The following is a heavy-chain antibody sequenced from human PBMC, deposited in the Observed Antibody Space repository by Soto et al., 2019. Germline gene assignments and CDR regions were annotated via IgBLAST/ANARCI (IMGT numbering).Heavy chain of an antibody. CDR2: ISGSGGST. V-gene: IGHV3-23*01. CDR1: GFTFSSYA. J-gene: IGHJ6*03. Sequence: GGSLRLSCAASGFTFSSYAMSWVRQAPGKGLEWVSAISGSGGSTYYADSVKGRFTISRDNSKNTLYLQMNSLRAEDTAVYYCANGGLGDCTNGVCYTDYYYYMDVWGKGTTVTVSS. D-gene: IGHD2-8*01. CDR3: ANGGLGDCTNGVCYTDYYYYMDV.